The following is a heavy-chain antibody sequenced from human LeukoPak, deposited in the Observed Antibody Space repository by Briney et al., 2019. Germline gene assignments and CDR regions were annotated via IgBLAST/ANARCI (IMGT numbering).Heavy chain of an antibody. J-gene: IGHJ4*02. Sequence: GGSLRLSCAASGFTFNSYNMNWVRQAPGKGLEWVSSITSSSTYMYYADSVKGRFTISRDNARNSLYLQMNSLRAEDTAVYYCARDQTGTTAYFDYWGQGTLVTVSS. CDR2: ITSSSTYM. CDR1: GFTFNSYN. CDR3: ARDQTGTTAYFDY. D-gene: IGHD1-1*01. V-gene: IGHV3-21*01.